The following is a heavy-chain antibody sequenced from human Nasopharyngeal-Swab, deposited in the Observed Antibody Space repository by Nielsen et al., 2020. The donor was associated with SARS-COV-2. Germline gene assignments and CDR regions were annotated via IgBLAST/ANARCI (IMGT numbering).Heavy chain of an antibody. CDR2: IYYSGST. Sequence: SETLSLTCTVSGGSISSSSYYWGWIRQPPGKGLEWIGSIYYSGSTYYNPSLKSRVTISVDTSKNQFSLKLSSVTAADTAVYYCARRSSGRHPHYFDYWGQGTLVTVSS. CDR1: GGSISSSSYY. J-gene: IGHJ4*02. CDR3: ARRSSGRHPHYFDY. D-gene: IGHD6-19*01. V-gene: IGHV4-39*07.